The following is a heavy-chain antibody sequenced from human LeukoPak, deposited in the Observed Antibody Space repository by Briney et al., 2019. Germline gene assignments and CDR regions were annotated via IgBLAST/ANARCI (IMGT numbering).Heavy chain of an antibody. J-gene: IGHJ4*02. CDR1: GFIFNSYA. Sequence: GGSLRLSCVASGFIFNSYAMNWVRQALGKGLEWVSGISWNSGSIGYADSVKGRFTISRDNAKNSLYLQMNSLRAEDTAVYYCASAIQQPFDYWGQGTLVTVSS. CDR3: ASAIQQPFDY. D-gene: IGHD5-18*01. CDR2: ISWNSGSI. V-gene: IGHV3-9*01.